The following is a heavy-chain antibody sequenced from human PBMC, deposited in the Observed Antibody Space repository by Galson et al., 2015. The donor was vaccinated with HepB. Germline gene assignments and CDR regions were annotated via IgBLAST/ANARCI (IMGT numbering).Heavy chain of an antibody. CDR3: ARVAIFPFPNWFDP. J-gene: IGHJ5*02. V-gene: IGHV1-69*04. Sequence: SVKVSCKASGGTFSSYAISWVRQAPGQGLEWMGRIIPILGIANYAQKFQGRVTITADKSTSTAYMELSSLRSEDTAVYYCARVAIFPFPNWFDPWGQGTLVTVSS. CDR1: GGTFSSYA. D-gene: IGHD3-3*01. CDR2: IIPILGIA.